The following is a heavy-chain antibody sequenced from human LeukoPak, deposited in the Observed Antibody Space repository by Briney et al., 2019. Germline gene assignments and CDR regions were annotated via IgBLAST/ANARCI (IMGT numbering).Heavy chain of an antibody. D-gene: IGHD1-26*01. V-gene: IGHV1-18*01. CDR2: ISAYNGNT. J-gene: IGHJ3*02. CDR3: AGGRVGATGPDAFDI. Sequence: ASVKVSCKASGYTFTSYGISWVRQAPGQGLEWMGWISAYNGNTNYAQKLQGRVTMTTDTSTSTAYMELRSLRSDDTAVYYCAGGRVGATGPDAFDIWGQGTMVTVSS. CDR1: GYTFTSYG.